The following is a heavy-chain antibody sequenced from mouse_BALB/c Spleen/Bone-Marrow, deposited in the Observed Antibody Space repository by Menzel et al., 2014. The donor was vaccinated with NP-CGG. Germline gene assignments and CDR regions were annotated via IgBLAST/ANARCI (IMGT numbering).Heavy chain of an antibody. CDR1: GFSLTGYG. D-gene: IGHD2-4*01. Sequence: QVQLKDSGPGLVAPSQSLSITCTVSGFSLTGYGVSWVRQPPGKGLEWLGMIWGDGSTDYNSALKSRLSISKDNSKSQVFLKMNSLQTDGTARYYCARDSCLITRALDYWGQGTSVTVSS. CDR2: IWGDGST. J-gene: IGHJ4*01. V-gene: IGHV2-6-7*01. CDR3: ARDSCLITRALDY.